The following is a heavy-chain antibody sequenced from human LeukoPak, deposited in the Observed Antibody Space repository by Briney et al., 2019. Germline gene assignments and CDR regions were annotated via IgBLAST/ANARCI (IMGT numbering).Heavy chain of an antibody. J-gene: IGHJ4*02. CDR3: ARVDPDSSSTLEVFDY. V-gene: IGHV4-59*02. Sequence: GSLRLSCAASGFTVSNNYMSWARQAPGKGLEWIGYIYCSGSTNYNPSLKSRVTISVDTSKNQFSLKLSSVTAADTAVYYCARVDPDSSSTLEVFDYWGQGTLVTVSS. D-gene: IGHD6-6*01. CDR1: GFTVSNNY. CDR2: IYCSGST.